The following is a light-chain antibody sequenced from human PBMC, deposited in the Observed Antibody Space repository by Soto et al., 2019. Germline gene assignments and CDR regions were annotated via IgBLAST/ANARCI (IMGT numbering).Light chain of an antibody. CDR3: SSYTTSTTQV. V-gene: IGLV2-14*01. CDR2: EVR. CDR1: SCDVGSYNY. J-gene: IGLJ2*01. Sequence: QSVLTQPASVSGSPGPSITISCTGTSCDVGSYNYVSWYQQHPGKAPKLMIYEVRNRPSGVSDRFSGSKSGKTASLTIFGLQAEDEADYYCSSYTTSTTQVFGGGTKLTVL.